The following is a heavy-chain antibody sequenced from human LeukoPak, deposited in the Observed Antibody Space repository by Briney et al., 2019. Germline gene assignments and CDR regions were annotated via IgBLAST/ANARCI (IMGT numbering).Heavy chain of an antibody. Sequence: ASMKVSCKASGYTFTSYGINWVRQAPGQGLEWMGWISTYNGNANYAQKLQGRVTMTTDTSTTTSYMVLRSLRSDDTAVYCCARDTGLVLIKGDFDYWGQGTLVTVSS. CDR2: ISTYNGNA. J-gene: IGHJ4*02. D-gene: IGHD3-9*01. CDR1: GYTFTSYG. V-gene: IGHV1-18*01. CDR3: ARDTGLVLIKGDFDY.